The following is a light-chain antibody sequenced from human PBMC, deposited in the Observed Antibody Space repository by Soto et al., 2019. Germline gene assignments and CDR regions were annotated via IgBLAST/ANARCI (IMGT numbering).Light chain of an antibody. CDR1: QSVSSH. Sequence: EVVMTQSPATLSVSLGDRATLSCRASQSVSSHLAWYQQKPVQAPRLLIYATSSRATGIPDRFSSSGSGTEFTLTISSLQPDDFATYYCQQYNSYCTFGQGTKVDIK. J-gene: IGKJ1*01. CDR3: QQYNSYCT. V-gene: IGKV3D-15*01. CDR2: ATS.